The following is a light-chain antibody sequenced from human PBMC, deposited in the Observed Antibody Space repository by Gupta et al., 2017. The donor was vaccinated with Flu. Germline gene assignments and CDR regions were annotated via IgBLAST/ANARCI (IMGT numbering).Light chain of an antibody. Sequence: EIVLTQSPGTLPLSPGERATLPCRASQSVSSSYLAWYQQKPGQAPRLLIYGASSRATGIPDRFSGSGSGTDFTLTISRLEPEDFAVYYCQQCGRSPQETFGQGTKVEIK. CDR3: QQCGRSPQET. J-gene: IGKJ1*01. CDR1: QSVSSSY. CDR2: GAS. V-gene: IGKV3-20*01.